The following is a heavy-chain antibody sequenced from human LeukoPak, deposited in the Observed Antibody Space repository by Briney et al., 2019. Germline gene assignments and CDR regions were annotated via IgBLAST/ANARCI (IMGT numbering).Heavy chain of an antibody. D-gene: IGHD3-3*01. Sequence: ASVKVSCKASGGTFSSYAISWVRQAPGQGLEWMGGIIPIFGTANYAQKFQGRVTITADESTSTAYMELSSLRSEDTAVYYCARGKITIFGVTYWEDWFDPWGQGTLVTVSS. CDR2: IIPIFGTA. CDR1: GGTFSSYA. CDR3: ARGKITIFGVTYWEDWFDP. J-gene: IGHJ5*02. V-gene: IGHV1-69*13.